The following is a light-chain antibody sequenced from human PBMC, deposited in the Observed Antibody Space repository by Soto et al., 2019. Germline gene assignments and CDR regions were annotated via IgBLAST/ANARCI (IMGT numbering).Light chain of an antibody. J-gene: IGKJ5*01. CDR2: AAS. V-gene: IGKV1-39*01. Sequence: DRQMTESAYCVAASVGGRVTITCLASQSISSHLNWYQQKPGKAPNLLVYAASSLQSGVPSRFTGSGSGTDFTLTIRCLQPEYFATSFCQQSYTTPITFGRGTRLEIK. CDR1: QSISSH. CDR3: QQSYTTPIT.